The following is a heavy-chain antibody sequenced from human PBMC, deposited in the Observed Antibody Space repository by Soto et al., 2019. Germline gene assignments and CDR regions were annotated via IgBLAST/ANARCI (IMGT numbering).Heavy chain of an antibody. CDR3: ARGNSYGSYWYFDL. D-gene: IGHD5-18*01. CDR1: GFSFSTYG. Sequence: QLQLVQSGAAVKNPGASVRVSCKASGFSFSTYGITWVRQAPGQGLEWMGWITASNGNTHYAQNLQGRVTMTTDTSTSTAYMELWRLSSDDTAVYYCARGNSYGSYWYFDLWGRGTLVTVSS. J-gene: IGHJ2*01. V-gene: IGHV1-18*04. CDR2: ITASNGNT.